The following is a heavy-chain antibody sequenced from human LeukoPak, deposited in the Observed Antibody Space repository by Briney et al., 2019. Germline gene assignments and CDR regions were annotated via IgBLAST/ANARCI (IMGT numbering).Heavy chain of an antibody. V-gene: IGHV1-2*02. CDR3: ARDGGDGYNELILFDY. Sequence: ASVKVSCKASGYTFTGYYIHWVRQAPGQGLEWMGWIYPNSGGTNYAQKFQGRVTMTRDTSISTAYMELSSLRSEDTAVYYCARDGGDGYNELILFDYWGQGTLVTVSS. CDR2: IYPNSGGT. J-gene: IGHJ4*02. CDR1: GYTFTGYY. D-gene: IGHD5-24*01.